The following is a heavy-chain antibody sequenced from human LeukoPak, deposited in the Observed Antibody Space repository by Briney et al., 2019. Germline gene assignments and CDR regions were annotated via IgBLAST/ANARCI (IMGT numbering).Heavy chain of an antibody. CDR3: ARAKDSSSWSPGNWFDP. D-gene: IGHD6-13*01. CDR2: IYYSGST. Sequence: SETLSLTCTVSGGSISSSSYYWGWIRQPPGKGLEWIGSIYYSGSTNYNPSLRSRVTISLDKSKNHFSLKLSSVTAADTAVYYCARAKDSSSWSPGNWFDPWGQGTLVTVSS. V-gene: IGHV4-39*07. J-gene: IGHJ5*02. CDR1: GGSISSSSYY.